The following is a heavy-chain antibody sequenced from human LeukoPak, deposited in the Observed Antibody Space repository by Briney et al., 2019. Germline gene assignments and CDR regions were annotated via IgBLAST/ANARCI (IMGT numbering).Heavy chain of an antibody. J-gene: IGHJ4*02. V-gene: IGHV1-2*06. D-gene: IGHD3-22*01. Sequence: ASVNVSFKASGYTFTGYYMHWVRQAPGQGLEWMGRINPNSGGTNYAQKFQGRVTMTRDTSISTAYMELSRLRSDDTAVYYCARDYGSGYYYFDYWGQGTLVTVSS. CDR2: INPNSGGT. CDR1: GYTFTGYY. CDR3: ARDYGSGYYYFDY.